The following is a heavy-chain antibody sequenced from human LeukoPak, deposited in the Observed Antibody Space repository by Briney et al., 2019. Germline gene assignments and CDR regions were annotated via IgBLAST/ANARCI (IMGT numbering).Heavy chain of an antibody. D-gene: IGHD3-22*01. CDR1: GGSISSGGYY. V-gene: IGHV4-31*03. Sequence: SETLSLTCTVSGGSISSGGYYWSWIRQHPGKGLEWIGYIYYSGSTYYNPSLKSRVTISVETSKNQFSLKLSSVTAADTAVYYCARGGYYDSSGYLPPHYYYMDVWGKGTTVTVSS. CDR3: ARGGYYDSSGYLPPHYYYMDV. CDR2: IYYSGST. J-gene: IGHJ6*03.